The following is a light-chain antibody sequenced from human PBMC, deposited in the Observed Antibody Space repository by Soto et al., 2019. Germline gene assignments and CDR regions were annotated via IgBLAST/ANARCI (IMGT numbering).Light chain of an antibody. V-gene: IGLV2-14*03. CDR3: CSYTTTTSLVV. CDR1: SCDVGGYNF. CDR2: DVS. J-gene: IGLJ2*01. Sequence: QSALTQPASVSGSPGQLITISCSGTSCDVGGYNFVSWYQVHPGKAPRLILYDVSSRPSGVSYRFSGSKSANTASLNISRLQAGDEADYYCCSYTTTTSLVVFGGGTKVTVL.